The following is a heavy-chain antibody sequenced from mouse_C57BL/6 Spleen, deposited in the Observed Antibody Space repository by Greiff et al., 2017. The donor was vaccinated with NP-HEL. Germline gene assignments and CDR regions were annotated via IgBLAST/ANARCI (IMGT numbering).Heavy chain of an antibody. Sequence: QVQLQQPGAELVMPGASVKLSCKASGYTFTSYWMHWVKQRPGQGLEWIGEIDPSDSYTNYNQKFKGKSTLTVAKSSSTAYMQLSSLTSEDSAVYYCARKDDYYGSSSYYFDYWGQGTTLTVSS. CDR2: IDPSDSYT. CDR1: GYTFTSYW. V-gene: IGHV1-69*01. D-gene: IGHD1-1*01. CDR3: ARKDDYYGSSSYYFDY. J-gene: IGHJ2*01.